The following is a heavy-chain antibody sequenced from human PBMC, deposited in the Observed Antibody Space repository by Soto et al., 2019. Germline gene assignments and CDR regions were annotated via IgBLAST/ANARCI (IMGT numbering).Heavy chain of an antibody. Sequence: QVQLQESGPGLVKPSQTLSLTCTVSGGYISSGGYYWSWIRQHPGKGLEWLGYIYYSGSTYYNPSLKRRVTKSVDTSKNQFSLKLSSVTAAATAVYYCARVCGGDCHYGMDVWGQGTTVTVSS. CDR2: IYYSGST. D-gene: IGHD2-21*02. CDR1: GGYISSGGYY. CDR3: ARVCGGDCHYGMDV. J-gene: IGHJ6*02. V-gene: IGHV4-31*03.